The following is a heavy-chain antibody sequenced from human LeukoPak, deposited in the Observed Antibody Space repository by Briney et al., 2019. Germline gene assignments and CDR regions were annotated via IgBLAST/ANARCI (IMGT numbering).Heavy chain of an antibody. Sequence: GGSLRLSCAASGFTFSSYSMNWVRQAPGKGLEWVSSISSSSSYIYYADSVKGRFTISRDNAKNSLYLQMNSLRAEDTAVYYCARVRYNSGYIFDYWGQGTLVTVSS. CDR1: GFTFSSYS. V-gene: IGHV3-21*01. CDR2: ISSSSSYI. D-gene: IGHD5-18*01. J-gene: IGHJ4*02. CDR3: ARVRYNSGYIFDY.